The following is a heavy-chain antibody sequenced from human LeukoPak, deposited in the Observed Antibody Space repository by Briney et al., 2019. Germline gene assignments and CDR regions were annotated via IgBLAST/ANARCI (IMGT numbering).Heavy chain of an antibody. D-gene: IGHD2-21*01. CDR1: GFTFSSYS. CDR3: ARVFEGTGGFDY. J-gene: IGHJ4*02. CDR2: ISASGSDT. V-gene: IGHV3-21*01. Sequence: SGGSLRLSCAASGFTFSSYSMIWVRQAPGKGLEWVSSISASGSDTYHADSAKGRFTISRDNAKNSLYLQMNSLRAEDTAVYYCARVFEGTGGFDYWGQGTLVTVSS.